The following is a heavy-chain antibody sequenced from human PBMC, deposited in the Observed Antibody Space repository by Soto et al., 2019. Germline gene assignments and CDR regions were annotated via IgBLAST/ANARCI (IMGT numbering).Heavy chain of an antibody. CDR1: GFTFDDYA. V-gene: IGHV3-9*01. CDR3: AKDKDRDYDFWSGYYDY. Sequence: GGSLRLSCAASGFTFDDYAMHWVRQAPGKGLEWVSGISWNSGSIGYADSVKGRFTISRDNAKNSLYLQMNSLRVEDTALYYCAKDKDRDYDFWSGYYDYWGQGTLVTVSS. CDR2: ISWNSGSI. D-gene: IGHD3-3*01. J-gene: IGHJ4*02.